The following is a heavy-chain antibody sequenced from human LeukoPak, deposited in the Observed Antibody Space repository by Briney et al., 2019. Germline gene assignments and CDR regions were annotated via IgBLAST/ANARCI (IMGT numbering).Heavy chain of an antibody. CDR1: GFTFSTYW. D-gene: IGHD7-27*01. CDR3: ARGNWGSVDY. Sequence: GRSLRLSCAASGFTFSTYWMSWVRQAPGKGLEWVANMKQDGSEKYYVDPVKGRFTISRDNAQNSLYLQMNSLRDEDTAVYYCARGNWGSVDYWGQGTLVTVSS. V-gene: IGHV3-7*01. CDR2: MKQDGSEK. J-gene: IGHJ4*02.